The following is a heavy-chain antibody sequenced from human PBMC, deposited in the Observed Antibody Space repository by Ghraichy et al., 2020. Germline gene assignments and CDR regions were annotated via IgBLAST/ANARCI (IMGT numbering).Heavy chain of an antibody. CDR3: ARDLGSGWYFDY. J-gene: IGHJ4*02. CDR2: IKKDGSEK. D-gene: IGHD6-19*01. V-gene: IGHV3-7*01. CDR1: GFTFSGYW. Sequence: GGSLRLSCAASGFTFSGYWMSWVRQAPGKGLEWVANIKKDGSEKYYVDSVKGRFTISRDNAKNSLYLQMNSLRAEDMAVYYCARDLGSGWYFDYWGQGTLVTLSS.